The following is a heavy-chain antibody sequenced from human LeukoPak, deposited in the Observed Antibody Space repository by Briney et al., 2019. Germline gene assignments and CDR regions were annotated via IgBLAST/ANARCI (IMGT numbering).Heavy chain of an antibody. CDR2: FDPEEGET. Sequence: ASVKVSCKVSGYTLTELSIHWVRQAPGKGLECMGGFDPEEGETIHAQKFRGRVTMTEDTSTDTAYMELSSLRSEDTAVYYCATGQQLVWEGFDYWGQGTLVTVSS. V-gene: IGHV1-24*01. CDR3: ATGQQLVWEGFDY. D-gene: IGHD6-13*01. CDR1: GYTLTELS. J-gene: IGHJ4*02.